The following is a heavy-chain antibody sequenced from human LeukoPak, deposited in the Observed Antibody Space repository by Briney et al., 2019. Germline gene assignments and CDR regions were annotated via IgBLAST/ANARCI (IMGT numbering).Heavy chain of an antibody. V-gene: IGHV3-15*01. Sequence: GGSLRLSCAAYGFTFSVAWMSWVRQARGKGLEWVGRIKSNADGGTTDYAAPVKGRFTISRHDSESTLYLQMNSLKTEDTAVYYCARSGGSFYDAFDIWGQGTMVIVSS. J-gene: IGHJ3*02. CDR3: ARSGGSFYDAFDI. CDR2: IKSNADGGTT. CDR1: GFTFSVAW. D-gene: IGHD2-15*01.